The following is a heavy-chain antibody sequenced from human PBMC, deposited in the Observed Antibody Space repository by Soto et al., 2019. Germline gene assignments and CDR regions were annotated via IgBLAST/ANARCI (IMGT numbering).Heavy chain of an antibody. CDR1: GYTFTSYA. CDR2: INAGNGNT. J-gene: IGHJ6*02. CDR3: AREESEYTIYRAVYYYGMDV. D-gene: IGHD3-3*01. V-gene: IGHV1-3*01. Sequence: ASVKVSCKASGYTFTSYAMHWVRQAPGQRLEWMGWINAGNGNTKYSQKFQGRVTITRETSASTAYMELSSLRSEDTAVYYCAREESEYTIYRAVYYYGMDVWGQGTTVTVSS.